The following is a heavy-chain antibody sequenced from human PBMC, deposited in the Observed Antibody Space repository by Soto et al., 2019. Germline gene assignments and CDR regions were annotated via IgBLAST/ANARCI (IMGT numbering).Heavy chain of an antibody. V-gene: IGHV4-30-4*01. CDR2: IYYSGST. CDR1: GGSISSGDYY. CDR3: ARGTYYDFWSGNAALNWFDP. Sequence: PSETLSLTCTVSGGSISSGDYYWSWIRQPPGKGLEWIGYIYYSGSTYYNQSLKSRVTISVDTSKNQFSLKLSSVTAADTAVYYCARGTYYDFWSGNAALNWFDPWGQGTLVTVSS. J-gene: IGHJ5*02. D-gene: IGHD3-3*01.